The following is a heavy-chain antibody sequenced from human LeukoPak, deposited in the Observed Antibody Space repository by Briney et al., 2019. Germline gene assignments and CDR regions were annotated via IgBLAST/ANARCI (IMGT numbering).Heavy chain of an antibody. V-gene: IGHV3-21*01. Sequence: GGSLRLSCAASGFTFSSYRMNWVRQAPGKGLEWVSSISSRSSYIYYADSLKGRFTISRDNAKNSLYLQMNSLRAEDTAVYYCAELGITMIGGVWGKGTTVTISS. CDR3: AELGITMIGGV. J-gene: IGHJ6*04. D-gene: IGHD3-10*02. CDR2: ISSRSSYI. CDR1: GFTFSSYR.